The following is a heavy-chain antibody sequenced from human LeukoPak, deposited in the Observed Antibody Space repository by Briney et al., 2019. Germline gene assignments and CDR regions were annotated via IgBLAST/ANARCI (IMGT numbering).Heavy chain of an antibody. V-gene: IGHV3-7*03. CDR1: GFTFSSYW. CDR2: IKQDGSEK. D-gene: IGHD6-19*01. Sequence: GGSLRLSCAASGFTFSSYWMSWVRQAPGKGLEWVANIKQDGSEKYYVDSVKGRFTISRDNAKNSLYLQMNSLRAEDTAVYYCAKDEKGSKQWLVFIGNRFDCWGQGTLVTVSS. J-gene: IGHJ4*02. CDR3: AKDEKGSKQWLVFIGNRFDC.